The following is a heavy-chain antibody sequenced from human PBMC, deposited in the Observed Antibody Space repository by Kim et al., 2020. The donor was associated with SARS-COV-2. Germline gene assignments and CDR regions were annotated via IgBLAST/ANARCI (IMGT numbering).Heavy chain of an antibody. V-gene: IGHV4-4*07. J-gene: IGHJ6*03. CDR3: ARDLPKRNSAILYMDV. Sequence: SLKSRVTMSVDTSKNQFSLKLNSVTAADTAGYYCARDLPKRNSAILYMDVWGEGTTVTVSS. D-gene: IGHD3-10*01.